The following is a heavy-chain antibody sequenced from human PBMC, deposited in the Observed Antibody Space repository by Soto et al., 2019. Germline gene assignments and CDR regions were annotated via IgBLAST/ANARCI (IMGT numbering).Heavy chain of an antibody. Sequence: PSETLSLTCTVSGGSISSGSYYWGWVRQPPGKGLEWIGSIYHSGSTYYNPSLKSRVTISVDKSKNQFSLKLSSVTAADTAVYYCARRYGGTFDYWGQGTLVTVSS. J-gene: IGHJ4*02. CDR1: GGSISSGSYY. D-gene: IGHD2-15*01. CDR2: IYHSGST. V-gene: IGHV4-39*07. CDR3: ARRYGGTFDY.